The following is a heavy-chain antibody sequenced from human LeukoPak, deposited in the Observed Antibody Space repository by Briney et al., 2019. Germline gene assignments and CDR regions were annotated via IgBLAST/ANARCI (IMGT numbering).Heavy chain of an antibody. J-gene: IGHJ4*02. Sequence: PGGSLRLSCAASGFTFSSYGMHWVRQAPGKGLEWVAVISYDGSNKYYADSVKGRFTISRDNAKNSLYLQLNSLRAEDTAVYYCARDGFGVVPPAYYFDYWGQGTLVTVSS. CDR3: ARDGFGVVPPAYYFDY. CDR2: ISYDGSNK. V-gene: IGHV3-30*03. D-gene: IGHD2-2*01. CDR1: GFTFSSYG.